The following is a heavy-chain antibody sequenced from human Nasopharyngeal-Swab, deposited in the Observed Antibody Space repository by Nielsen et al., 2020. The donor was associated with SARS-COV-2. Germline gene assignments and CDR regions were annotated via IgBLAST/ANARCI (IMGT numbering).Heavy chain of an antibody. V-gene: IGHV4-34*01. CDR1: GGSFSGYY. CDR3: ARYGAGGSRITMVRGYMDV. D-gene: IGHD3-10*01. J-gene: IGHJ6*03. CDR2: INHSGST. Sequence: SETLSLTCAVYGGSFSGYYWSWIRKPPGKGLEWIGEINHSGSTNYNPSLKSRVTISVDTSKNQFSLKLCSVTAADTAVYYCARYGAGGSRITMVRGYMDVWVKGTTVTVSS.